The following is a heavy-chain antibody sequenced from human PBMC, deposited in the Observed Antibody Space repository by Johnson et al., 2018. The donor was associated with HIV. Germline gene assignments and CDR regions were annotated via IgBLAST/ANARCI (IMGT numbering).Heavy chain of an antibody. V-gene: IGHV3-73*02. Sequence: VQLVESGGGLVQPGGSLKLSCAASGFTFSASGMHWVRQASGKGLEWVGHIRSKANNYATAYAAPVKGRFTISRGDSKNTGYLQMNSLRPEDTAVYYFARDRLRDNWSPNDAVDIWGQGTLVTVSS. CDR1: GFTFSASG. J-gene: IGHJ3*02. D-gene: IGHD1-1*01. CDR3: ARDRLRDNWSPNDAVDI. CDR2: IRSKANNYAT.